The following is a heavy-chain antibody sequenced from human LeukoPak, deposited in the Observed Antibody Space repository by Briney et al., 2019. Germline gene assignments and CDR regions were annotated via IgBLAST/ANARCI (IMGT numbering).Heavy chain of an antibody. D-gene: IGHD2-15*01. CDR2: IYPSDSDT. CDR3: ARSCSGGSCPWGMDV. Sequence: GESLKISCKGSGYSFTSYWIGWVRQMPGKGLEWMGMIYPSDSDTRYSPSFQGQVTMSADKSITTAYLQWSSLKASDTAKYYCARSCSGGSCPWGMDVWGQGTTVTVSS. CDR1: GYSFTSYW. J-gene: IGHJ6*02. V-gene: IGHV5-51*01.